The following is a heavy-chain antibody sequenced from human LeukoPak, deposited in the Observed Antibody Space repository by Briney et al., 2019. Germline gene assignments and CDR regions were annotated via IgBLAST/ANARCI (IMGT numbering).Heavy chain of an antibody. CDR1: GFTFSSYS. D-gene: IGHD6-6*01. Sequence: GGSLRLSCAASGFTFSSYSMNWVRQAPGEGLEWVSSISSSSSYIYYADSVKGRFTISGDNAKNSLYLQMNSLRAEDTAVYYCAREKQQLDDYWGQGTLVTVSS. J-gene: IGHJ4*02. CDR2: ISSSSSYI. V-gene: IGHV3-21*01. CDR3: AREKQQLDDY.